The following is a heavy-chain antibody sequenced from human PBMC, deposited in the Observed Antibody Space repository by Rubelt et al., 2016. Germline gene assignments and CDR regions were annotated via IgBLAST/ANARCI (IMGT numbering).Heavy chain of an antibody. D-gene: IGHD4-17*01. V-gene: IGHV1-18*01. CDR3: ARDQGTVTTLDY. Sequence: QVQLVQSGAEVKKPGASVKVSCKASGYTFTSYGISWVRQAPGQGLEWMGWISAYNVNINFARKLRGRVTMPSDTSTSTAYMELRSLESDDTAVYYCARDQGTVTTLDYWGQGTLVTVSS. J-gene: IGHJ4*02. CDR2: ISAYNVNI. CDR1: GYTFTSYG.